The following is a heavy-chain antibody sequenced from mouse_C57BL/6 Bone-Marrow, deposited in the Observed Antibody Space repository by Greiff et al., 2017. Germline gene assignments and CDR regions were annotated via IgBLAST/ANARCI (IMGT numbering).Heavy chain of an antibody. V-gene: IGHV1-5*01. CDR2: IYPGNSDT. J-gene: IGHJ2*01. D-gene: IGHD1-1*01. Sequence: EVQLQQSGTVLARPGASVKMSCKTSGYTFTSYWMHWVKQRPGQGLEWIGAIYPGNSDTSYNQKFKGKAKLTAVTSASTAYMELSSLTNEDSAVYYCTTRVYYYGSSYPFGNWGQGTTLTVSS. CDR1: GYTFTSYW. CDR3: TTRVYYYGSSYPFGN.